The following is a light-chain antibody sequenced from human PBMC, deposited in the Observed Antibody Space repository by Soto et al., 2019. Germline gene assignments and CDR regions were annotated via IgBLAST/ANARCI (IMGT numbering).Light chain of an antibody. CDR3: QQVNSYPPT. J-gene: IGKJ2*01. V-gene: IGKV1-9*01. Sequence: DIQLTQSPSFLSASVGDRVTITCRASQGISSYLAWYQQKPGKAPKLLIYAASPLQSGVPSRFSGSGSGTECTLTISSLQPEDFATYYCQQVNSYPPTFGQGTKLEIK. CDR2: AAS. CDR1: QGISSY.